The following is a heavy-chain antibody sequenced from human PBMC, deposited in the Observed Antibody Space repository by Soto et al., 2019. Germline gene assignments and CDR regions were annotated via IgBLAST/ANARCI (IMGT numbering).Heavy chain of an antibody. Sequence: GASVKVSCKASGYTFTSYAMHWVRQAPGQRLEWMGWINAGNGNTKYSQKFQGRVTITRDTSISTAYMELSRLRSDDTAVYYCAREYSGYDSQDYWGQGTLVTVSS. CDR1: GYTFTSYA. J-gene: IGHJ4*02. D-gene: IGHD5-12*01. V-gene: IGHV1-3*01. CDR3: AREYSGYDSQDY. CDR2: INAGNGNT.